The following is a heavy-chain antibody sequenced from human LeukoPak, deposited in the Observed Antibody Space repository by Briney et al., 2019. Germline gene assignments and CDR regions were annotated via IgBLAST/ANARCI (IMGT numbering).Heavy chain of an antibody. CDR3: ASGIGVGSGSYYDAFDI. Sequence: ASVKVSCKASGGTFSSHAISWVRQAPGQGLEWMGRIIPILGIANYAQKFQGRVTITADKSTSTAYMELSSLRSEDTAVYYCASGIGVGSGSYYDAFDIWGQGTMVTVSS. V-gene: IGHV1-69*04. J-gene: IGHJ3*02. D-gene: IGHD3-10*01. CDR1: GGTFSSHA. CDR2: IIPILGIA.